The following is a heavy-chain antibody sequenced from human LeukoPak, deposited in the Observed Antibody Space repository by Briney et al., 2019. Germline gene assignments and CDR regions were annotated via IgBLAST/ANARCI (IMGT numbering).Heavy chain of an antibody. J-gene: IGHJ6*03. D-gene: IGHD3-22*01. CDR3: ARAPRGYPYYYYYMDV. CDR2: SGST. Sequence: PSETLSLTCTVSGGSISSYYWSWIRQPPGKGLEWIGYSGSTNYNPSLKSRVTISVDTSKNQFSLKLSSVTAADTAVYYCARAPRGYPYYYYYMDVWGKGTTVTISS. CDR1: GGSISSYY. V-gene: IGHV4-59*01.